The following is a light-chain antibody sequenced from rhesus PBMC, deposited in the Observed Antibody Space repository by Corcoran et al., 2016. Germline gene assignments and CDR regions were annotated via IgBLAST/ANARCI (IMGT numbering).Light chain of an antibody. CDR2: GAA. Sequence: EIVMTQSPATLSWSPGERATLSCRARQSVSSYVAWYQQNPEQAPRLLIYGAANRATGIPDRFSGSGSGTDFTLIISRLEPGDVGVYYCQQYNDWNTFCGGTKVEIQ. CDR3: QQYNDWNT. J-gene: IGKJ4*01. V-gene: IGKV3S9*01. CDR1: QSVSSY.